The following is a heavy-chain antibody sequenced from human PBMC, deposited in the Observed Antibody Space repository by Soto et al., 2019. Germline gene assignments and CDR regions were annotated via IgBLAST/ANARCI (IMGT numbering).Heavy chain of an antibody. CDR3: ARALITMVRGVIITKYYYYYYGMDV. CDR1: GGSFSGYY. V-gene: IGHV4-34*01. D-gene: IGHD3-10*01. J-gene: IGHJ6*02. Sequence: SETLSLTCAVYGGSFSGYYWSWIRQPPGKGLEWIGEINHSGSTNYNPSLKSRVTISVDTSENQFSLKLSSVTAADTAVYYCARALITMVRGVIITKYYYYYYGMDVWGQGTTVTVSS. CDR2: INHSGST.